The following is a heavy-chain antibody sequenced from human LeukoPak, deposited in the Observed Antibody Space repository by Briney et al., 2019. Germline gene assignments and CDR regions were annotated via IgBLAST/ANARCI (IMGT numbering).Heavy chain of an antibody. CDR3: AASSGYYSPLDY. D-gene: IGHD3-22*01. CDR1: GFTFSSYA. J-gene: IGHJ4*02. Sequence: GGSLRLSCAASGFTFSSYAMSWVRQAPGKGLEWVPAISGSGGSTYYADSVKGRFTISRDNSKNTLYLQMNSLRAEDTAVYYCAASSGYYSPLDYWGQGTLVTVSS. V-gene: IGHV3-23*01. CDR2: ISGSGGST.